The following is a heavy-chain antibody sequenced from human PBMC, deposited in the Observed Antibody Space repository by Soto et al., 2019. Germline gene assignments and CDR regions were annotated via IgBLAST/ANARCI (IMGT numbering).Heavy chain of an antibody. CDR2: IIPMYGPA. J-gene: IGHJ5*02. CDR3: ARVTSMVRGVIDNWFDP. CDR1: GGTFSSYA. D-gene: IGHD3-10*01. V-gene: IGHV1-69*13. Sequence: SVKVSCKASGGTFSSYAIHWVRQAPGQGLEWMGGIIPMYGPAKYAQRFQGRVTITADESTTTVYMELTSLTSQDTAVYYCARVTSMVRGVIDNWFDPWGHGTLVTVSS.